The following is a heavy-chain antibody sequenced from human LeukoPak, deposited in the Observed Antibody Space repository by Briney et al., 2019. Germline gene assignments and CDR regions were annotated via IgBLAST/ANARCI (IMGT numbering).Heavy chain of an antibody. D-gene: IGHD5-24*01. CDR3: ARSKMSDY. V-gene: IGHV1-2*02. CDR2: INPKSGGT. CDR1: GYTFTDNY. J-gene: IGHJ4*02. Sequence: ASPKVSRKPSGYTFTDNYIKWVRQIPEQRLEWMGWINPKSGGTNYAQKFQGRVTMSRDTSINTAYMELSSLRSDDTAVYYCARSKMSDYWGQGTLVTVSS.